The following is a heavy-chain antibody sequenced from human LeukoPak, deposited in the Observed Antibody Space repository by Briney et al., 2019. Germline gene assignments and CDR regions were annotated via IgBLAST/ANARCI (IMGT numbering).Heavy chain of an antibody. V-gene: IGHV3-23*01. CDR3: AKGGSYGDYAFDY. CDR2: LTAGGGRT. Sequence: GGSLRLSCAASGFTFSSYAMSWVRQAPGKGLEWVSALTAGGGRTDYADSVKGRFTISRDNSKTTLYLQMNGLRTDDTAVYYCAKGGSYGDYAFDYWGQGTLVTVSS. D-gene: IGHD4-17*01. CDR1: GFTFSSYA. J-gene: IGHJ4*02.